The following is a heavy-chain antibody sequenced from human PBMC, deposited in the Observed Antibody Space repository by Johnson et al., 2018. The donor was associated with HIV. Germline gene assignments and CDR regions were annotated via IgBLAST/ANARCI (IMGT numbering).Heavy chain of an antibody. CDR3: AKDQSSSAFHALDI. V-gene: IGHV3-23*04. Sequence: VQLVESGGGVVRPGGSLRLSCAASGFTFDDYAMHWVRQAPGKGLEWVSAISGPGDNTYYADSVKGRFTISRDNAKNTLFLQMTSLRGEDTAKYYCAKDQSSSAFHALDIWGQGTVVTVSS. J-gene: IGHJ3*02. CDR2: ISGPGDNT. CDR1: GFTFDDYA. D-gene: IGHD2-15*01.